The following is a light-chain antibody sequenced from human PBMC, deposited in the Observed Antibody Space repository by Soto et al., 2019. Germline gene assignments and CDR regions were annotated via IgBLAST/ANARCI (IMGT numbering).Light chain of an antibody. J-gene: IGKJ1*01. Sequence: GDRVTNTCRASQGMTTYLARFQQKPGKVPKFVIYGASTLQSGVATRFGGSGSGTDFTLPISSLQPEDFAVYYCQQYSDSVGTFGQGTKVEIK. V-gene: IGKV1-27*01. CDR2: GAS. CDR1: QGMTTY. CDR3: QQYSDSVGT.